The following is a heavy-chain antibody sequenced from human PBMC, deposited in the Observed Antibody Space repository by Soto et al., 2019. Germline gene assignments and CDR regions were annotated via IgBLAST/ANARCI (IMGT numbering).Heavy chain of an antibody. Sequence: GGSLRLSCAASGFTLSSYWMTWVRQAPGKGLEWVAVTSYDGRDYYHADSVKGRFTISRANAKNTLYLQMNSLKPEDTAVYYCAKGGSYSPYYCGMDVWGQGTTVTVSS. CDR3: AKGGSYSPYYCGMDV. CDR1: GFTLSSYW. J-gene: IGHJ6*02. CDR2: TSYDGRDY. D-gene: IGHD4-4*01. V-gene: IGHV3-30*18.